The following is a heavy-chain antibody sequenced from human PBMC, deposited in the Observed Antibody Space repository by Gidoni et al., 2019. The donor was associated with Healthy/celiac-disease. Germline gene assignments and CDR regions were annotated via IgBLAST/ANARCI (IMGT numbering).Heavy chain of an antibody. CDR3: TRGVNYYDSSGAFDY. J-gene: IGHJ4*02. V-gene: IGHV3-49*03. D-gene: IGHD3-22*01. CDR1: GFTFGASA. Sequence: EVQRVESGGGLVQPGRSLRLSCTASGFTFGASAMSWFSQAPGKGLEWVGFIRSKAYGGTIEYAASVKGRFSIARDDSKSIAYLQMNSLKTEDTAVYYCTRGVNYYDSSGAFDYWGQGTLVTVSS. CDR2: IRSKAYGGTI.